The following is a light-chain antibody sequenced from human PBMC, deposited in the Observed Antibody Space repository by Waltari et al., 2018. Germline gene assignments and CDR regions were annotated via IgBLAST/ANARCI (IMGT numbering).Light chain of an antibody. CDR1: HSITNY. Sequence: DIQMTQSPSSLSASVGDRVTMTCRASHSITNYLIWYQHKLGEAPNLLVYDASTLVSGVPSRFNGSGSGTEFTLTISSLQPEDLATYYCLQTYSTLMFSFGPGTKVDL. CDR3: LQTYSTLMFS. J-gene: IGKJ3*01. V-gene: IGKV1-39*01. CDR2: DAS.